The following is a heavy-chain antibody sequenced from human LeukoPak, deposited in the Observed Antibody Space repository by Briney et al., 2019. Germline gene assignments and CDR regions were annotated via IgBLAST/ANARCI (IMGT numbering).Heavy chain of an antibody. Sequence: PGGSLRLSFAASGVPLSSNYMSWVRQAPGKGLEWVSVIYSGGSTYYADSVKGRFTISRGNSKNTLYLQMNSLRAEDTAVYYCARDLPWFDSWGQGTLVTVSS. CDR3: ARDLPWFDS. CDR1: GVPLSSNY. CDR2: IYSGGST. V-gene: IGHV3-53*01. J-gene: IGHJ5*01.